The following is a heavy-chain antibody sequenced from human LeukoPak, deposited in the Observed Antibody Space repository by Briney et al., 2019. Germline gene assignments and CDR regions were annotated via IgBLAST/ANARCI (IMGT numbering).Heavy chain of an antibody. Sequence: PGGSLRLSCAASEFSFSTHTMNWVRQAPGKGLEWVSSISSTGAYIFYGESMKGRFTISRDNAKNSLYLQMNSLRAEDTAVYYCARDATMVPLYYYYYMDVWGKGTTVTVSS. V-gene: IGHV3-21*01. J-gene: IGHJ6*03. D-gene: IGHD3-10*01. CDR1: EFSFSTHT. CDR3: ARDATMVPLYYYYYMDV. CDR2: ISSTGAYI.